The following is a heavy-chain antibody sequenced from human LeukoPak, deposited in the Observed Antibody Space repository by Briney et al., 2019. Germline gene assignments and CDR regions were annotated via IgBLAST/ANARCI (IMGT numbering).Heavy chain of an antibody. CDR3: ARLIAEVVGGTNYFDT. CDR1: GGSVTTAHWY. Sequence: SETLSLTCTVSGGSVTTAHWYWSWIRQPARKGLEWIGRVYISGDTKYNPSLKSRVIMSLDASKNQFSLRLTSVTAADTALYYCARLIAEVVGGTNYFDTWGQGTLVTVSS. V-gene: IGHV4-4*07. CDR2: VYISGDT. J-gene: IGHJ4*02. D-gene: IGHD2-21*02.